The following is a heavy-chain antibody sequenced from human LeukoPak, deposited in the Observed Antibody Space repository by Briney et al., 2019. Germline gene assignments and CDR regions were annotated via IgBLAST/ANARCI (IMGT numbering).Heavy chain of an antibody. J-gene: IGHJ5*02. CDR2: INHSGST. V-gene: IGHV4-34*01. CDR3: ARGHYYYDSSGYYGGNWFDP. Sequence: SETLSLTCAVCGGSFSGYYWSWIRQPPGKGLEWIGEINHSGSTNYNPSLKSRVTISVDTSKNQFSLKLSSVTAADTAVYYCARGHYYYDSSGYYGGNWFDPWGQGTLVTVSS. D-gene: IGHD3-22*01. CDR1: GGSFSGYY.